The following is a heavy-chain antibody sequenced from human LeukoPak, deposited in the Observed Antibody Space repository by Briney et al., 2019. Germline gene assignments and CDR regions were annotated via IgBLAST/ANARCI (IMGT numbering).Heavy chain of an antibody. V-gene: IGHV1-18*01. CDR2: ISAYNGNT. CDR3: ARDYGSGSYYHYYYYYMDV. Sequence: ASVKVSCKASGGTFSSYAISWVRQAPGQGLEWMGWISAYNGNTNYAQKLQGRVTMTTDTSTSTAYMELRSLRSDDTAVYYCARDYGSGSYYHYYYYYMDVWGKGTTVTISS. J-gene: IGHJ6*03. D-gene: IGHD3-10*01. CDR1: GGTFSSYA.